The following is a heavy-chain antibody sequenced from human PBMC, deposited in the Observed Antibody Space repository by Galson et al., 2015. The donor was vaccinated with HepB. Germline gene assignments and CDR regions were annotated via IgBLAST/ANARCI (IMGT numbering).Heavy chain of an antibody. CDR2: IKQDGSVK. Sequence: SLRLSCAASGFNFSDYWMNWVRQAPGKGLEWVANIKQDGSVKYYLDSVKGRFTISRDNAKNSVFLQMNSLRAEDTALYYCVRAVGGAASYWGQGTLVTVSS. CDR3: VRAVGGAASY. D-gene: IGHD2-15*01. J-gene: IGHJ4*02. CDR1: GFNFSDYW. V-gene: IGHV3-7*01.